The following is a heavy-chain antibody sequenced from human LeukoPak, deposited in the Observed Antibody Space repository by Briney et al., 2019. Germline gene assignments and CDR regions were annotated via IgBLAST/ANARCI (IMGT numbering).Heavy chain of an antibody. CDR2: INPSGGST. J-gene: IGHJ4*02. CDR1: GYTFTSYY. V-gene: IGHV1-46*01. D-gene: IGHD3-16*01. Sequence: ASVKVSCTASGYTFTSYYMHWVRQAPGQGLEWMGIINPSGGSTSYAQKFQGRVTMTRDTSTSTVYMELSSLRPEDTAVYYCASPGEKDYYFDYWGQGTLVTVSS. CDR3: ASPGEKDYYFDY.